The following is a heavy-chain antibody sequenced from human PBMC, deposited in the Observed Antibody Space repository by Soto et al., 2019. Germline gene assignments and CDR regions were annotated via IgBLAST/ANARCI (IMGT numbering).Heavy chain of an antibody. CDR2: VSYDGSNK. Sequence: PGGSLRLSCTASGFTFSSYGIHWVRQAPGKGLEWVALVSYDGSNKYYIDSVKGRFTISRDNSKNTLYLQMNSLRVEDTAVYYCAKDGVVWTSGSARHGMDVRGQGTPVPV. J-gene: IGHJ6*02. CDR3: AKDGVVWTSGSARHGMDV. D-gene: IGHD3-3*01. V-gene: IGHV3-30*18. CDR1: GFTFSSYG.